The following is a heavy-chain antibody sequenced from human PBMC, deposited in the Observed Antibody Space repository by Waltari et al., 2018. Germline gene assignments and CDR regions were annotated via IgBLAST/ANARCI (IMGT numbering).Heavy chain of an antibody. CDR3: ARVAGTALHRYYHYYMDL. Sequence: EVEVVESGGGLMQPGGSLRLSCAASGFSVSDNFISWVRQAPGKGRDWVSISYTVGSTYFAESVKGRFTISRDNSRNTVYLQMNSLRVEDTAVYFCARVAGTALHRYYHYYMDLWGKGTTVTVSS. V-gene: IGHV3-53*01. J-gene: IGHJ6*03. D-gene: IGHD2-15*01. CDR2: SYTVGST. CDR1: GFSVSDNF.